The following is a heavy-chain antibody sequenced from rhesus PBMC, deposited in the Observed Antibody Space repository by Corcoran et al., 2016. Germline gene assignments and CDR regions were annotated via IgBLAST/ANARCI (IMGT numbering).Heavy chain of an antibody. Sequence: EVQLVESGGGLVQPGGSLRLSCAASGFTFSSYGMHWVRQAPGKGLAWVAVISYDGSKKYYADSWKERFTSSRENSKNRLYLQMNNLKLEDTAMYYCARDVLQYLDWLSSFDYWGQGVLVTVSS. CDR3: ARDVLQYLDWLSSFDY. V-gene: IGHV3-54*02. J-gene: IGHJ4*01. CDR2: ISYDGSKK. D-gene: IGHD3-3*01. CDR1: GFTFSSYG.